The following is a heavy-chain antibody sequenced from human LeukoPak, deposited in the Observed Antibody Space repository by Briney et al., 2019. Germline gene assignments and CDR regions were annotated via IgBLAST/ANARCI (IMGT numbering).Heavy chain of an antibody. CDR1: GGSISSSSYY. V-gene: IGHV4-39*01. D-gene: IGHD2-2*01. Sequence: SETLFLTCTVSGGSISSSSYYWGWIRQPPGKGLEWIGSIYYSGSTYYNPSLKSRVTISVDTSKNQFSLKLSSVTAADTAVYYCATYIVVVPAASIRFDPWGQGTLVTVSS. J-gene: IGHJ5*02. CDR3: ATYIVVVPAASIRFDP. CDR2: IYYSGST.